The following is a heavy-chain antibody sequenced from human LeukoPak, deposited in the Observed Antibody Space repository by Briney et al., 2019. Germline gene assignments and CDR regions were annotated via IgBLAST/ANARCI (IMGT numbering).Heavy chain of an antibody. Sequence: SETLSLTCTVSGGSISSGSYYWSWIRQPAGKGLEWIGRIYTSGSTNYNPSLKSRVTISVDTSKNQFSLKLSSVTAADTAVYYCARHDYGDSHRGDWFDPWGQGTLVTVSS. CDR1: GGSISSGSYY. CDR2: IYTSGST. D-gene: IGHD4-17*01. V-gene: IGHV4-61*02. J-gene: IGHJ5*02. CDR3: ARHDYGDSHRGDWFDP.